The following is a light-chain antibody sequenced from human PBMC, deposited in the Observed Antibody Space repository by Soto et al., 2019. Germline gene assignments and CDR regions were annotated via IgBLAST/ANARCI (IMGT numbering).Light chain of an antibody. CDR3: QQYYSSSPA. CDR1: QSISSR. Sequence: DIQMTQSPSTLSASVGDRVTITCRASQSISSRLAWYQQKPGKAPKVLIYKASSLQSGVPSRVSGSGSGTEFTLTISSLQPDDFATYYCQQYYSSSPAFGQGTKVEIK. V-gene: IGKV1-5*03. J-gene: IGKJ1*01. CDR2: KAS.